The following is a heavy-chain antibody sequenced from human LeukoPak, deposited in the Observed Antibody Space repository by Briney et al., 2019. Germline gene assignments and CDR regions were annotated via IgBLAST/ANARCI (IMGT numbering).Heavy chain of an antibody. D-gene: IGHD3-3*01. J-gene: IGHJ3*02. Sequence: SETLSLTCAVYGGSLSSYYWSWIRQPPGKGLEWIGEIYHSGSTNNNPSLKSRVTVLVDASKNQFSLKLSSVTAADSAVYYCARSRAGNDFLSAFYAFDIWGQGTMVTVSS. V-gene: IGHV4-34*01. CDR1: GGSLSSYY. CDR2: IYHSGST. CDR3: ARSRAGNDFLSAFYAFDI.